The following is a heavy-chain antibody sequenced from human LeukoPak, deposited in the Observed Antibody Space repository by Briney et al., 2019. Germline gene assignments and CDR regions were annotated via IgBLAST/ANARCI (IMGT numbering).Heavy chain of an antibody. CDR3: ARGVLTGYYGDFDY. D-gene: IGHD3-9*01. Sequence: SQTLSLTCTVSGGSVSSGGYYWSWIRQHPGKGLEWIGYIYYSDSYYNPSLKSRVTMSVDTSKNQFSLNLNSVTAADTAVYYCARGVLTGYYGDFDYWGQGTLVTVSS. CDR1: GGSVSSGGYY. J-gene: IGHJ4*02. V-gene: IGHV4-31*03. CDR2: IYYSDS.